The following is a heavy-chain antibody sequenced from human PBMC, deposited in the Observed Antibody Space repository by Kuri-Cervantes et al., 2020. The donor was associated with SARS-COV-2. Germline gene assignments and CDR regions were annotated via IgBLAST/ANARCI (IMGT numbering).Heavy chain of an antibody. CDR1: GFTFSNYA. Sequence: GESLKISCAASGFTFSNYAMSWVRLAPGKGLEWVAFIRYDGSNKYYADSVKGRFTISRDNSKNTLYLQMNSLRAEDTAVYYCAREYTSSSPFESWGQGTLVTVSS. CDR2: IRYDGSNK. V-gene: IGHV3-30*02. D-gene: IGHD6-6*01. CDR3: AREYTSSSPFES. J-gene: IGHJ4*02.